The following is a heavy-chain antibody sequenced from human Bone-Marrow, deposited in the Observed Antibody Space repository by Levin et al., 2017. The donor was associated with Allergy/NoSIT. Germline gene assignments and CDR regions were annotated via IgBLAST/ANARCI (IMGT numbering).Heavy chain of an antibody. J-gene: IGHJ6*02. Sequence: GESLKISCAASGFTFSSYSMNWVRQAPGKGLEWVSSISSSSSYIYYADSVKGRFTISRDNAKNSLYLQMNSLRAEDTAVYYCARDRGLLTPFFEFCGMDVWGQGTTVTVSS. V-gene: IGHV3-21*01. CDR2: ISSSSSYI. CDR3: ARDRGLLTPFFEFCGMDV. D-gene: IGHD3-10*01. CDR1: GFTFSSYS.